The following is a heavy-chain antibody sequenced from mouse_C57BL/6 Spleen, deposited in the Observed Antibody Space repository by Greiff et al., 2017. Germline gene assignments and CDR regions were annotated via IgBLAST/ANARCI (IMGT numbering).Heavy chain of an antibody. CDR1: GFTFSSYG. V-gene: IGHV5-6*01. D-gene: IGHD1-1*02. CDR3: AGLGGGSNWYFDV. J-gene: IGHJ1*03. CDR2: ISSGGSYT. Sequence: DVHLVESGGDLVKPGGSLKLSCEASGFTFSSYGMSWVRQTPDKRLEWVATISSGGSYTYYPHSVKGRFTFARDNAKNTLYLQMSSLTSADTAMDYCAGLGGGSNWYFDVWGTGTTVTVSS.